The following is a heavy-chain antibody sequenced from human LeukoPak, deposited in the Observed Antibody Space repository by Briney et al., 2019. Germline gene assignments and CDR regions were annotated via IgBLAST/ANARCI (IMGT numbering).Heavy chain of an antibody. CDR3: ARDRMTTADY. CDR2: ISSSSSYI. J-gene: IGHJ4*02. Sequence: GGSLRLSCAASGFTSSSYWMNWVRQAPGKGLEWVSSISSSSSYIYYADSVKGRFTISRDNAKNSLYLQMNSLRAEDTTVYYCARDRMTTADYWGQGTLVTVSS. D-gene: IGHD4-11*01. V-gene: IGHV3-21*01. CDR1: GFTSSSYW.